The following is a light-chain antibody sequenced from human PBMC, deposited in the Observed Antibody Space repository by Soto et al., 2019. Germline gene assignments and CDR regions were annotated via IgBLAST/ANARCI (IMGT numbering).Light chain of an antibody. Sequence: DILLTQSPSTLSASVGDRVTISCRASQSINKWLAWYQHKPGKAPNLLIYEVSTLHSGVPSRFSGSGSGTEFTLTISSLRPDDFATYYCQKHDGAPLTFGGGTKVEI. J-gene: IGKJ4*01. CDR1: QSINKW. CDR2: EVS. CDR3: QKHDGAPLT. V-gene: IGKV1-5*03.